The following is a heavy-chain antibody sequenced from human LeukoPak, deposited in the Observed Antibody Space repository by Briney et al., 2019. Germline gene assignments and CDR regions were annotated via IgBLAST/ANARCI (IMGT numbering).Heavy chain of an antibody. J-gene: IGHJ3*02. V-gene: IGHV3-23*01. CDR2: ISGSGGST. D-gene: IGHD1-26*01. Sequence: QPGGSLRLSCVASGFTFSRYWMSWVRQAPGKGLEWVSAISGSGGSTYYADSVKGRFTISRDNSKNTLYLQMNSLRAEDTAVYYCAKDLSGSYPSDAFDIWGQGTMVTVSS. CDR1: GFTFSRYW. CDR3: AKDLSGSYPSDAFDI.